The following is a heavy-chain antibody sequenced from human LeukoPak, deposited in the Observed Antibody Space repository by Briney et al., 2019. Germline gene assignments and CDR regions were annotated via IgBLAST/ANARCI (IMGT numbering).Heavy chain of an antibody. CDR2: IKQDGSDK. Sequence: GGSLRLSCAASGFTFSSYWMTWVRQAPGKGLEWVANIKQDGSDKYYVDSVKGRFTVSRDSAKTSLYLQMNSLRAEDTAVYYCARYRGSGLFDPWGQGTLVTVSS. CDR3: ARYRGSGLFDP. CDR1: GFTFSSYW. J-gene: IGHJ5*02. D-gene: IGHD3-10*01. V-gene: IGHV3-7*05.